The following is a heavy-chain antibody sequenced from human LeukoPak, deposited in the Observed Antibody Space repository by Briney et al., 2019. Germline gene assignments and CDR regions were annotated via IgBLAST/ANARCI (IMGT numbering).Heavy chain of an antibody. CDR3: ARGAVVPAASRADWFDP. Sequence: NPSETLSPTCTVSGGSISSGGYYWSWIRQHPGKGLEWIGYIYYRGSTYYNPSLKSRVTISVDTSKNQFSLKLSSVTAADTAVYYCARGAVVPAASRADWFDPWGQGTLVTVSS. D-gene: IGHD2-2*01. J-gene: IGHJ5*02. V-gene: IGHV4-31*03. CDR1: GGSISSGGYY. CDR2: IYYRGST.